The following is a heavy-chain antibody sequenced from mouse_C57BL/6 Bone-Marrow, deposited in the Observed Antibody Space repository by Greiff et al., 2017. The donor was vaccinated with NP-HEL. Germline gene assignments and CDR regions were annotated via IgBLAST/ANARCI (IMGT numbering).Heavy chain of an antibody. V-gene: IGHV1-63*01. CDR3: AREGVTTGFAY. CDR2: IYPGGGYT. D-gene: IGHD2-2*01. Sequence: VQLVESGAELVRPGTSVKMSCKASGYTFTNYWIGWAKQRPGHGLEWIGDIYPGGGYTNYNEKFKGKATLTADKSSSTAYMQFSSLTSEDSAIYYCAREGVTTGFAYWGQGTLVTVSA. CDR1: GYTFTNYW. J-gene: IGHJ3*01.